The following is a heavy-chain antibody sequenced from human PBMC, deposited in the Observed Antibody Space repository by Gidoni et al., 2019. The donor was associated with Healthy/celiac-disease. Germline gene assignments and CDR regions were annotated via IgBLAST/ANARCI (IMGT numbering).Heavy chain of an antibody. Sequence: QVQLVQSGAEVKKPGSSVTVSCKLSGGTFRSYTISWVRQAPGQGLEWMGRIIPILGIANYEQKFQGRVTITADKSTSTAYMELSSLRSEDTAVYYCARLVGDIVVVPAANYYYYGMDVWGQGTTVTVSS. CDR1: GGTFRSYT. J-gene: IGHJ6*02. D-gene: IGHD2-2*01. CDR2: IIPILGIA. V-gene: IGHV1-69*02. CDR3: ARLVGDIVVVPAANYYYYGMDV.